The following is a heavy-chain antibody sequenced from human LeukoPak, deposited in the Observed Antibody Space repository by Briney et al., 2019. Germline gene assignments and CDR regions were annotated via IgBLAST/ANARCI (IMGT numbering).Heavy chain of an antibody. Sequence: GGSLRLSCAASGFIFSSYGMHWVRQAPGKGLEWVAVISYDGSEKYYAESVKGRFTISRDSSKNTPYLQMNSLRPEDTAVYYCAREVGSINDYWGQGTLVTVSS. CDR3: AREVGSINDY. CDR2: ISYDGSEK. D-gene: IGHD1-14*01. CDR1: GFIFSSYG. J-gene: IGHJ4*02. V-gene: IGHV3-30*03.